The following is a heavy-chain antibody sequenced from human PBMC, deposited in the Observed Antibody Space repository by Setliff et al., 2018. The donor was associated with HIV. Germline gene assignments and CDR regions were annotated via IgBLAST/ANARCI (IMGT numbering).Heavy chain of an antibody. D-gene: IGHD3-16*01. CDR3: ARGSRIMITFGGVFQDAFDI. J-gene: IGHJ3*02. CDR1: GGTFSSYA. CDR2: IIPIFGTA. Sequence: SVKVSCKASGGTFSSYAISWVRQAPGQGLEWMGGIIPIFGTANYAQKFQGRVTITTDESISTAYMELSRLRSDDTVVYYCARGSRIMITFGGVFQDAFDIWGQGTMVTVSS. V-gene: IGHV1-69*05.